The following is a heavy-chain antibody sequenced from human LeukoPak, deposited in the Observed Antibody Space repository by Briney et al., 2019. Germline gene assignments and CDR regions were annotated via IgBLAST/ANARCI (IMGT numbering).Heavy chain of an antibody. CDR3: AKVRDLDTVLGRFDN. D-gene: IGHD5-18*01. CDR2: ISGNGGRT. J-gene: IGHJ5*02. V-gene: IGHV3-23*01. Sequence: PGGSLRLSCAASGFTFSSYAMSWVPQAPGGGLEWVSVISGNGGRTYYADSVKGRFTISRDNSKNTLYLQMNSLRAEDTAVYYCAKVRDLDTVLGRFDNWGQGTLVTVSS. CDR1: GFTFSSYA.